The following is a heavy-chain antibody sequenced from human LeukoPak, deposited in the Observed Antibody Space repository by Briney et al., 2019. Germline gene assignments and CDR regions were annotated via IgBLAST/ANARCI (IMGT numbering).Heavy chain of an antibody. CDR2: ISSSSSYI. Sequence: GGSLRLSCAASGFTFSSYSMNWVRQAPGKGLEWVSSISSSSSYIYYADSVKGRFTISRDNAKNSLYLQMNSLRAEDTAVYYCARDLNDYGDYAVGWGQGTLVTVSS. D-gene: IGHD4-17*01. CDR3: ARDLNDYGDYAVG. V-gene: IGHV3-21*01. CDR1: GFTFSSYS. J-gene: IGHJ4*02.